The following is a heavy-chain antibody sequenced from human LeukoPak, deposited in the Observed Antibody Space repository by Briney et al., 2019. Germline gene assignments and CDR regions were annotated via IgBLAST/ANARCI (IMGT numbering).Heavy chain of an antibody. CDR3: ARGLLYSSSFPY. V-gene: IGHV3-7*03. J-gene: IGHJ4*02. Sequence: GGSLRLSCAASGFTFSSYMMTWVRQAPGKGLEWVANIKPDGGEKFYVDSVRGRFTISRDNAKNSLYLQMNSLRAEDTAVYYCARGLLYSSSFPYWGQGTLVTVSS. D-gene: IGHD6-6*01. CDR2: IKPDGGEK. CDR1: GFTFSSYM.